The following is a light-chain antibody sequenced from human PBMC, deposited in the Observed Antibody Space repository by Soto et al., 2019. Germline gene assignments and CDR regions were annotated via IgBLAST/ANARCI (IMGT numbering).Light chain of an antibody. J-gene: IGKJ1*01. CDR3: QQTYSTQT. CDR1: QNIINY. V-gene: IGKV1-39*01. Sequence: DIQMTQFPSSLSASVGDRVTITCRASQNIINYLNWYQQKPGKAPNLLIYSASSFQSGVPSRFSGTGSGTDFTLTISSLQPADLATYFCQQTYSTQTFGQGTKVEIK. CDR2: SAS.